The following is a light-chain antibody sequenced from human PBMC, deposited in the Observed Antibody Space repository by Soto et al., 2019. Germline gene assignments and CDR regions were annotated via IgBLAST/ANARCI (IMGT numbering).Light chain of an antibody. CDR1: QSVGRDY. J-gene: IGKJ5*01. V-gene: IGKV3-20*01. Sequence: EIVLTQSPGTLSLSPGERASLSCRASQSVGRDYLAWFQQKPGQAPRLLIHDASRRATGMPDRFSGSGSGTVFTLTISRLEPEDFAVYYCQQYAASPITFGQGTRLEI. CDR3: QQYAASPIT. CDR2: DAS.